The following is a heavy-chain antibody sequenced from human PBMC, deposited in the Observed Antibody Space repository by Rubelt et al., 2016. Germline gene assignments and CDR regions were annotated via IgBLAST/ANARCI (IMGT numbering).Heavy chain of an antibody. J-gene: IGHJ4*02. Sequence: EVQLVESGGGLVKPGGSLRLSCAASGFTFSNAWMNWVRQAPGKGLEWVGFIRSMTFHGTGEYAASVKGRFIISRDDSKSIAYLQMNSLKIEDTAVYHCTRGRSISSPLGDYWDQGTLVTVSS. V-gene: IGHV3-15*07. D-gene: IGHD2-2*01. CDR3: TRGRSISSPLGDY. CDR2: IRSMTFHGTG. CDR1: GFTFSNAW.